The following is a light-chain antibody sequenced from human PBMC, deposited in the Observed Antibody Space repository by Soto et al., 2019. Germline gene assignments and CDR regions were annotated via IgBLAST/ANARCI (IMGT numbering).Light chain of an antibody. CDR1: SSDIGYYNY. Sequence: QSALTQPASVSGSPGQSITISCTGTSSDIGYYNYVSWFQQHPGKAPKLIISQVTNRPSGISSRFSGSKSGNTASLTISGLQAEDEAPYYSASNKIGSTYVFGTGTKLTVL. CDR3: ASNKIGSTYV. CDR2: QVT. J-gene: IGLJ1*01. V-gene: IGLV2-14*01.